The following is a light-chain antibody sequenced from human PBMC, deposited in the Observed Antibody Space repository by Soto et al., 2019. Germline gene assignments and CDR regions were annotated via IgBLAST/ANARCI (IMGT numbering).Light chain of an antibody. CDR3: QQYGSSPQT. CDR2: GAS. V-gene: IGKV3-20*01. Sequence: EIVLTQSPGTLSLSPGEIATLSCRASQSVSSSYLAWYQQKPGQAPRLLIYGASSRATGIPDRFSGSGSGTDFNLTISRLEPEDVAVYYCQQYGSSPQTFGQGTKVEIK. J-gene: IGKJ1*01. CDR1: QSVSSSY.